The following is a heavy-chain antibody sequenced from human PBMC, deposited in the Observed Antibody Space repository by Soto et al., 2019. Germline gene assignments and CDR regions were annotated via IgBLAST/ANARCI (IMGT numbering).Heavy chain of an antibody. D-gene: IGHD1-1*01. J-gene: IGHJ6*02. V-gene: IGHV4-59*08. CDR1: SGPTSSHT. CDR2: VYNTGGT. CDR3: VRQGIGNLHGLVDV. Sequence: QVQLQQSGPERVKPPKTLSLTSPFSSGPTSSHTWGGFRRSPGGGLEWFGYVYNTGGTSYNPSLKSRVTISADTSANHISLTLSSVTAADTAIYYCVRQGIGNLHGLVDVWGQGTTVSVSS.